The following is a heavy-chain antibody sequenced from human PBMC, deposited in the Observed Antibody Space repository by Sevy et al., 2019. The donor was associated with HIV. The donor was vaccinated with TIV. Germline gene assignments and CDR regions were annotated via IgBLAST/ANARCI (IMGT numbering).Heavy chain of an antibody. Sequence: GGSLRLTCAASGFTFSSYSMNWVRQAPGKGLEWVSSISRGSTYIYYVDSVKGRFTISRDNAKNSLYLQMNSLRAEDTAVYYCASDRGVGTSSYGMDVWVQGTTVTVSS. CDR2: ISRGSTYI. V-gene: IGHV3-21*01. J-gene: IGHJ6*02. D-gene: IGHD1-26*01. CDR1: GFTFSSYS. CDR3: ASDRGVGTSSYGMDV.